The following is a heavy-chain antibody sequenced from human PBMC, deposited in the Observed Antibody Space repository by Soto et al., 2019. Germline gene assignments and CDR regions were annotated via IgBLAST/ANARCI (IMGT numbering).Heavy chain of an antibody. CDR1: GFSLSTSGVG. CDR2: IYWNGDE. V-gene: IGHV2-5*01. J-gene: IGHJ4*02. CDR3: AHNVFSPQKIDY. D-gene: IGHD2-8*01. Sequence: VSGPTLVNPTQTLTLTCTFSGFSLSTSGVGVGWIRQPPGKALEWLALIYWNGDERYSPSLKSRLTITKDTSKNQVVLTMTNMDPVDTATYYCAHNVFSPQKIDYWGPGTLVTVSS.